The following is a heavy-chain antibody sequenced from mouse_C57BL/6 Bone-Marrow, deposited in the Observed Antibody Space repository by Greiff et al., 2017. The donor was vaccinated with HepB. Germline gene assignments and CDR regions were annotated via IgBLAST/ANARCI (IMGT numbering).Heavy chain of an antibody. CDR3: ARSTKYGSSSYYFDY. D-gene: IGHD1-1*01. J-gene: IGHJ2*01. Sequence: VQLQQSGAELVRPGTSVKVSCKASGYAFTNYLIEWVKQRPGQGLAWIGVINPGSGGTNYNEKFKGKATLTADKSSSTAYMQLSSLTSEDSAVYFCARSTKYGSSSYYFDYWGQGTTLTVSS. V-gene: IGHV1-54*01. CDR2: INPGSGGT. CDR1: GYAFTNYL.